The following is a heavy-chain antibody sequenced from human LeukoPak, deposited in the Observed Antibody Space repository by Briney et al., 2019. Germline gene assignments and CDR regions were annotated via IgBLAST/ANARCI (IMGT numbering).Heavy chain of an antibody. V-gene: IGHV3-33*06. Sequence: PGGSLRLSCAASGFTFSSYGMHWVRQAPGKGLEWVAVMWYDGSNKYYADSVKGRFTISRDNSKNTLYLQMNSLRAEDTAVYYCAKGPPYDFWSGYYDDHYYYYMDVWGKGTTVTVSS. J-gene: IGHJ6*03. CDR2: MWYDGSNK. CDR3: AKGPPYDFWSGYYDDHYYYYMDV. CDR1: GFTFSSYG. D-gene: IGHD3-3*01.